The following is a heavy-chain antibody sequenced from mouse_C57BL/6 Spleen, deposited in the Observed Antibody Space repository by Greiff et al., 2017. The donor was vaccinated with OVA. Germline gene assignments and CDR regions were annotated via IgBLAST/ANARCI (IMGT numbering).Heavy chain of an antibody. CDR2: INPGSGGT. Sequence: VQLQESGAELVRPGTSVKVSCKASGYAFTNYLIEWVKQRPGQGLEWIGVINPGSGGTNYNEKFKGKATLTADKSSSTAYMQLSSLTSEDSAVYFCASTMADFDYWGQGTTLTVSS. D-gene: IGHD1-1*02. V-gene: IGHV1-54*01. CDR3: ASTMADFDY. J-gene: IGHJ2*01. CDR1: GYAFTNYL.